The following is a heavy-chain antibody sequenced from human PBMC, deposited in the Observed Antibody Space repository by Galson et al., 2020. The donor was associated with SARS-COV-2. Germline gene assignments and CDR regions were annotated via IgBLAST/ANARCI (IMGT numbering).Heavy chain of an antibody. CDR3: ARGSTLLGYCSGGSCYRLDYYGMDV. CDR1: GGSISSSSYY. CDR2: IYYSGST. Sequence: SETLSLTCTVSGGSISSSSYYWGWIRQPPGKGLEWIGSIYYSGSTYYNPSLKSRVTISVDTSKNQFSLKLSSVTAADTAVYYCARGSTLLGYCSGGSCYRLDYYGMDVWGQGTTVTVSS. J-gene: IGHJ6*02. D-gene: IGHD2-15*01. V-gene: IGHV4-39*01.